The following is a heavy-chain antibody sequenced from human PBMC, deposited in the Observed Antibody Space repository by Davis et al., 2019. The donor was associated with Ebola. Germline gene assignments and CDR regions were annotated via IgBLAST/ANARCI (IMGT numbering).Heavy chain of an antibody. CDR2: ISGSGDST. V-gene: IGHV3-23*01. CDR3: ARAVAASAFDI. Sequence: GESLKISCAASGFTFSNYAMNWVRQAPGKGLEWVSTISGSGDSTYYADSVKGRFTISRDNSKNTLYLQMNSLRAEDTAVYYCARAVAASAFDIWGQGTMVTVS. CDR1: GFTFSNYA. J-gene: IGHJ3*02. D-gene: IGHD4-23*01.